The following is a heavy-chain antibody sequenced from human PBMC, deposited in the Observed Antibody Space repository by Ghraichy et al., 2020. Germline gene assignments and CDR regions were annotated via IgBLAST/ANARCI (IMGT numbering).Heavy chain of an antibody. CDR1: GGSIVTYY. CDR2: IYSSGTT. CDR3: VRDVPFSRIGLAAGRDYFDP. D-gene: IGHD3/OR15-3a*01. Sequence: SQTLSLTCTVSGGSIVTYYWSWIRQPAGKGLEWIGRIYSSGTTNYNPSLKSRVSMSIDTSKNQFSLHMTSVTAADTAVSYCVRDVPFSRIGLAAGRDYFDPWGQGVQVTVSS. J-gene: IGHJ5*02. V-gene: IGHV4-4*07.